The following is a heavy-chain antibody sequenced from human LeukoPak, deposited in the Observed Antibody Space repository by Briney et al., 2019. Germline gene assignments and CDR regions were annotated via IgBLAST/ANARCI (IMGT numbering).Heavy chain of an antibody. D-gene: IGHD6-19*01. CDR1: GFTFSTYG. Sequence: PGGSLRLSCASSGFTFSTYGMHWVRQAPGKGLEWVAVISYDGSNKYYADSVKGRFTISRDNAEKSLYLQMNSLRAEDTAVYYCARTWNNGGWYVTFDYWGQGTLVTVSS. CDR3: ARTWNNGGWYVTFDY. CDR2: ISYDGSNK. J-gene: IGHJ4*02. V-gene: IGHV3-30*03.